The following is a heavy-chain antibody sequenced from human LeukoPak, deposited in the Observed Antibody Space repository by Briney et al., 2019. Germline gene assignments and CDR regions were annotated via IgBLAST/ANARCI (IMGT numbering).Heavy chain of an antibody. Sequence: ASVKVSCKASGYTFTSYGISWVRQAPGQGLEWMGWISAYNGNTNYAQKLQGRVTMTTDTSTSTAYMELRSPRPDDTAVYYCASSSSNGVYYFDYWGQGTLVTVSS. D-gene: IGHD6-13*01. CDR1: GYTFTSYG. V-gene: IGHV1-18*01. CDR2: ISAYNGNT. CDR3: ASSSSNGVYYFDY. J-gene: IGHJ4*02.